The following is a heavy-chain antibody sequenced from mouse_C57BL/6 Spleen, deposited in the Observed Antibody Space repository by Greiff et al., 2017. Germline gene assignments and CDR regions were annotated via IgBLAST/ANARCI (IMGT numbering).Heavy chain of an antibody. J-gene: IGHJ4*01. CDR2: IRNKANGYTT. Sequence: EVMLVESGGGLVQPGGSLSLSCAASGFTFTDYYMSWVRQPPGKALEWLGFIRNKANGYTTEYSTSVKGRFTISRDNSQSILYLQMNALRAEDSATYYCARGTGTGAMDYWGQGTSVTVSS. CDR1: GFTFTDYY. D-gene: IGHD4-1*01. V-gene: IGHV7-3*01. CDR3: ARGTGTGAMDY.